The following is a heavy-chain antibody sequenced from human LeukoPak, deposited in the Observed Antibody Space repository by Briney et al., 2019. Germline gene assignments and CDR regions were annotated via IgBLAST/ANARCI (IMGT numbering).Heavy chain of an antibody. Sequence: GGSLRLSCAASGFTFDDDDMNWVRQAPGKGLEWVSRINWNGGSTGYADSVRGRFTISRDNSKNTLYLQMNSLRAEDTAVYYCAKAGQGGREQWLVSLSRSYYFDYWGQGTLVTVSS. CDR1: GFTFDDDD. V-gene: IGHV3-20*04. J-gene: IGHJ4*02. CDR3: AKAGQGGREQWLVSLSRSYYFDY. CDR2: INWNGGST. D-gene: IGHD6-19*01.